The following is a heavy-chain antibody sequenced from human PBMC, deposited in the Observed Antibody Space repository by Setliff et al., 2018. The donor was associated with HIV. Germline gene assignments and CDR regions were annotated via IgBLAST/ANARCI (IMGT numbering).Heavy chain of an antibody. D-gene: IGHD3-22*01. Sequence: TETLSLTCAVYGGSFSGYYWSWIRQPPGKGLEWIGEINHIGSTKYNPSLESRLTISVDTSKNQFSLKLNSATAADTAVYYCARQDSTDWYRKPFDSWGQGNLVTVSS. CDR1: GGSFSGYY. CDR3: ARQDSTDWYRKPFDS. V-gene: IGHV4-34*01. J-gene: IGHJ4*02. CDR2: INHIGST.